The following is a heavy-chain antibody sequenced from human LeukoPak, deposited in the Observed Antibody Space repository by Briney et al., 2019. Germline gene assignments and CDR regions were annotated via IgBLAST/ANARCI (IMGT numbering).Heavy chain of an antibody. D-gene: IGHD6-6*01. Sequence: GGSLRLSCAVSGFIFSSYRTNWVHQAPGKGLGWASTISSSCSYIYYVTSVKGRFTISRDNAKNSLYLQMNSLRDEDTAVYYCATTARFSESWGQGTLVTVSS. V-gene: IGHV3-21*04. CDR2: ISSSCSYI. J-gene: IGHJ5*02. CDR3: ATTARFSES. CDR1: GFIFSSYR.